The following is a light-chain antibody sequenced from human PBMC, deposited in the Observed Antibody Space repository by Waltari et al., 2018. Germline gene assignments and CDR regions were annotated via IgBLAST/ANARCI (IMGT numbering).Light chain of an antibody. CDR1: SGSLSTTSY. V-gene: IGLV8-61*01. CDR3: APYMGSVIWV. J-gene: IGLJ3*02. CDR2: KAN. Sequence: QTVVPQEPSLLLSPGGPVPLTCPLSSGSLSTTSYATWYQQTPAQAPRTLVYKANARPSGVPDRFSGSNPGNTAALTVTGAQAEDESDYYCAPYMGSVIWVFGGGTRLTVL.